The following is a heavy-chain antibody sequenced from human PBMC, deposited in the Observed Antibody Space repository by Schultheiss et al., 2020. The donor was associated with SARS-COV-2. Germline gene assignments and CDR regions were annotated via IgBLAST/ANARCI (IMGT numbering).Heavy chain of an antibody. J-gene: IGHJ6*04. CDR2: IYYSGST. Sequence: SETLSLTCTVSGGSISSYYWRWIRQPTGKGLEWIGYIYYSGSTNYNSSRKSRVTISVATSKNQFSRKLSSVTAADTAVYYCARLSPYYDFWSGYQVPYYCGMDVWGNGATVTVSS. D-gene: IGHD3-3*01. CDR1: GGSISSYY. V-gene: IGHV4-59*08. CDR3: ARLSPYYDFWSGYQVPYYCGMDV.